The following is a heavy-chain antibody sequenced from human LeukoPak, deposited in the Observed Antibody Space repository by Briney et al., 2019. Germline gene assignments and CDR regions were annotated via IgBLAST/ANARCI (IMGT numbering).Heavy chain of an antibody. CDR2: INPYSGGT. V-gene: IGHV1-2*06. J-gene: IGHJ5*02. CDR3: ARDDNSGYFSGP. D-gene: IGHD3-22*01. CDR1: GYTFIDYY. Sequence: ASVKVSCKASGYTFIDYYIHWVRQAPGQGLECMGRINPYSGGTNYAQKFQGRVTMTRDTSISTAYMELSRLRSDDTAVYHCARDDNSGYFSGPWGQGTLVTVSS.